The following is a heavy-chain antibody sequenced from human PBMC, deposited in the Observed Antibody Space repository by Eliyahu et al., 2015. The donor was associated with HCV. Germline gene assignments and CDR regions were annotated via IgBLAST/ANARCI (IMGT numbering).Heavy chain of an antibody. J-gene: IGHJ2*01. Sequence: QAQLVXSGGGVVQPGRSLRLSCAASGLISFSSYGMHWVRQAPGKGLEXVALIPXDGSNKEYADSVKGRFTISRDSSKKTLYLQMNSLRVEDTAVYFCATTPQGYNNLYFDLWGRGTLVTVSS. V-gene: IGHV3-30*03. CDR1: GLISFSSYG. D-gene: IGHD1-14*01. CDR2: IPXDGSNK. CDR3: ATTPQGYNNLYFDL.